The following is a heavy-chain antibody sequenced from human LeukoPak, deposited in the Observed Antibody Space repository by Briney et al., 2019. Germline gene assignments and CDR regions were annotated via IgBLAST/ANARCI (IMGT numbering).Heavy chain of an antibody. Sequence: SETLSLTCAVYGGSFSGYYWSWIRQPPGKGLEWIGEINHSGSTNYNPSLKSRVTISVDTPKNQFSLKLSSVTAADTAVYYCARGRGYCSGGSCHRYYYYYGMDVWGQGTTVTVSS. D-gene: IGHD2-15*01. CDR2: INHSGST. CDR3: ARGRGYCSGGSCHRYYYYYGMDV. J-gene: IGHJ6*02. CDR1: GGSFSGYY. V-gene: IGHV4-34*01.